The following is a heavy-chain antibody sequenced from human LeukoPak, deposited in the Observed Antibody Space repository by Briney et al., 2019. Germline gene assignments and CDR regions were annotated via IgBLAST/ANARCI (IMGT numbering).Heavy chain of an antibody. CDR1: GFTVSSNS. CDR2: IYSDNT. Sequence: PGGSLRLSCTVSGFTVSSNSMSWVRQAPGKGLEWVSFIYSDNTHYSDSVKGRFTISRDNSKNTRYLQMYSLRAEDTAVYYWARDLSPTGSRLFDYWGQGTLVTVSS. CDR3: ARDLSPTGSRLFDY. V-gene: IGHV3-53*01. J-gene: IGHJ4*02. D-gene: IGHD1-1*01.